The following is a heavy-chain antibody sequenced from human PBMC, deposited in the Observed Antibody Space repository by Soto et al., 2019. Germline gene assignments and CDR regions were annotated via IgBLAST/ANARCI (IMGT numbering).Heavy chain of an antibody. D-gene: IGHD2-15*01. CDR1: GFTFSSYE. CDR3: ARDSTIVVVVAATRDYYYYGMDV. J-gene: IGHJ6*02. Sequence: PGGSLRLSCAASGFTFSSYEMNWVRQAPGKGLEWVSYISSSGSTIYYADSVKGRFTISRDNAKNSLYLQMNSLRAEDTAVYYCARDSTIVVVVAATRDYYYYGMDVWGQGTTVTVSS. CDR2: ISSSGSTI. V-gene: IGHV3-48*03.